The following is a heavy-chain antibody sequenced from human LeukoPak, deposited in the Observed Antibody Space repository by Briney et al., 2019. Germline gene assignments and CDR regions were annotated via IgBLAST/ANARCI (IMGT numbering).Heavy chain of an antibody. CDR1: GFTFSSYA. CDR3: AKAGTYDILTGYPRNFDY. J-gene: IGHJ4*02. Sequence: GGSLRLSCAASGFTFSSYAMSWVRQAPGKGLEWVSDISGSGGSTYYADSVKGRFTISRDNSKNTLYLQMNSLRAEDTAVYYCAKAGTYDILTGYPRNFDYWGQGTLVTVSS. V-gene: IGHV3-23*01. CDR2: ISGSGGST. D-gene: IGHD3-9*01.